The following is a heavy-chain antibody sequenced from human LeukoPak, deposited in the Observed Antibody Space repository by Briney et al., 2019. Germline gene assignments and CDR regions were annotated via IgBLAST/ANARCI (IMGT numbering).Heavy chain of an antibody. D-gene: IGHD3-22*01. J-gene: IGHJ6*02. V-gene: IGHV3-48*04. CDR2: ISSSSSTI. CDR3: ARALTPRSVGYYGMDV. CDR1: GFTFSSYS. Sequence: PGGSLRLSCAASGFTFSSYSMNWVRQAPGKGLEWVSYISSSSSTIYYADSVKGRFTISRDNAKNSLYLQMNSLRAEDTAVYYCARALTPRSVGYYGMDVWGQGTTVTVSS.